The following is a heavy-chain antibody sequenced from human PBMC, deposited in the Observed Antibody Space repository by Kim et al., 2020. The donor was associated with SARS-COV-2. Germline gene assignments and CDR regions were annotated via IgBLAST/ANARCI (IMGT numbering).Heavy chain of an antibody. CDR3: ARDWVAAAGTNYYYGMDV. J-gene: IGHJ6*02. CDR1: GYTFTSYG. CDR2: ISAYNGNT. D-gene: IGHD6-13*01. V-gene: IGHV1-18*01. Sequence: ASVKVSCKASGYTFTSYGISWVRQAPGQGLEWMGWISAYNGNTNYAQKLQGRVTMTTDTSTSTAYMELRSLRSDDTAVYYCARDWVAAAGTNYYYGMDVWGPGTTVTVSS.